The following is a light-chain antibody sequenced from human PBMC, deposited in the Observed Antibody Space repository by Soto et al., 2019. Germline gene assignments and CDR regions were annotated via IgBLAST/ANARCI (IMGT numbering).Light chain of an antibody. V-gene: IGLV3-21*04. CDR2: YDS. J-gene: IGLJ2*01. Sequence: SYELTQPPSVSVAPGKTAKMTCGGNNIGSKSVHWYQQKPGQAPVLVIYYDSARPSGIPERFSGSNSGNTATLTISRVEAGDEADYYCQLWDSSSDHVVFGGGTKLTVL. CDR3: QLWDSSSDHVV. CDR1: NIGSKS.